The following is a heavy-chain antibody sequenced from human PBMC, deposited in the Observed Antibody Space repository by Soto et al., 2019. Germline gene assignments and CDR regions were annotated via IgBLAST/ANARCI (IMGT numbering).Heavy chain of an antibody. CDR2: INPNSGGT. Sequence: GASVKVSCKASGYTFTGYYMHWVRQAPGQGLEWMGWINPNSGGTNYAQKFQGWVTMTRDTSISTAYMELSRLRSDDTAVYYCARGGDYYGSGSYYYYGMDVWGQGTTVTVSS. D-gene: IGHD3-10*01. CDR3: ARGGDYYGSGSYYYYGMDV. J-gene: IGHJ6*02. CDR1: GYTFTGYY. V-gene: IGHV1-2*04.